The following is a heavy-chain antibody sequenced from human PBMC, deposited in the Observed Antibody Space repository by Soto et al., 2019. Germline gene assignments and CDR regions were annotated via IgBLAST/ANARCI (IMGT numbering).Heavy chain of an antibody. D-gene: IGHD6-13*01. Sequence: QVQLVQSGGGVVQPGGSLRLSCAASGFTFSSYGMHWVRQAPGKGLEWVAVIWYDGSKIYYADSVKGLFTISRDNSKSTLYLQMNSLRAEDTGVYYCARPLEQHQLGFGMDVWGQGSPVTVSS. CDR1: GFTFSSYG. CDR2: IWYDGSKI. J-gene: IGHJ6*01. CDR3: ARPLEQHQLGFGMDV. V-gene: IGHV3-33*01.